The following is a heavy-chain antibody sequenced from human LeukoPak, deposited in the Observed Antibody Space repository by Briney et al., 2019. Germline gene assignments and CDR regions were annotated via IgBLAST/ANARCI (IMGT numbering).Heavy chain of an antibody. CDR1: GGSISSYY. CDR3: ARVAIFGVVEYYFDD. D-gene: IGHD3-3*01. V-gene: IGHV4-4*07. CDR2: IYSSGST. J-gene: IGHJ4*02. Sequence: SETLSLTCTVSGGSISSYYWSWIRQPAGKGLEWIGRIYSSGSTNYNPSPKSRVTMSVDTSKNQFSLKLSSVTAADTAVYYCARVAIFGVVEYYFDDWGQGTLVIVSS.